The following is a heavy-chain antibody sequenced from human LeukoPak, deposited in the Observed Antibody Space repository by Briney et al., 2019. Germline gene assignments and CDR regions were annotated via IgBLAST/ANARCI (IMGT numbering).Heavy chain of an antibody. V-gene: IGHV1-46*01. CDR3: ARDPVAGQLDY. D-gene: IGHD6-19*01. J-gene: IGHJ4*02. CDR2: INPSGGST. Sequence: ASVKVSCKASGGTFSSYAISWVRQAPGQGLEWMGIINPSGGSTSYAQKFQGRVTMTRDTSTSTVYMELSSLRSEDTAVYYCARDPVAGQLDYWGQGTLVTVSS. CDR1: GGTFSSYA.